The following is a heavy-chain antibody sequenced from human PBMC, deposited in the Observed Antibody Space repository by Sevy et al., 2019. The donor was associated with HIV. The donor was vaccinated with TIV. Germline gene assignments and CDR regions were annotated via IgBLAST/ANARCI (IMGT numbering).Heavy chain of an antibody. CDR3: ARDRGGYLFDY. J-gene: IGHJ4*01. CDR1: GFTVSSNY. Sequence: GGCLRLSCVASGFTVSSNYMNWVRQAPGKGLEWFSIIYRGGSTNYADSVKGRFTISRDNSKNTRYLQMNSLRAEYTAVYYCARDRGGYLFDYWGHGTRVTVSS. V-gene: IGHV3-66*02. CDR2: IYRGGST. D-gene: IGHD3-22*01.